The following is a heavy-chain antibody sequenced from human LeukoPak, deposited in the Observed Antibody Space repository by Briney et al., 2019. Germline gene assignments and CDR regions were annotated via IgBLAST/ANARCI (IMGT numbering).Heavy chain of an antibody. D-gene: IGHD2-15*01. CDR3: ARGHKDPLYYYMDV. V-gene: IGHV1-8*03. CDR1: GYTFTSYD. CDR2: MNPNSGNT. Sequence: GASVKVSCKASGYTFTSYDINWVRQATGQGLEWMGWMNPNSGNTGYAQKFQGRVTTTRNTSISTAYMELSSLRSEDTAVYYCARGHKDPLYYYMDVWGKGTTVTVSS. J-gene: IGHJ6*03.